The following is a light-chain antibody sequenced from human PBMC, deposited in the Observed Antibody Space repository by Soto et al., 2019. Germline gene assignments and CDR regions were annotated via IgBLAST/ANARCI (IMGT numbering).Light chain of an antibody. J-gene: IGKJ5*01. CDR2: SAS. CDR3: QQYNTWPPMS. Sequence: EVVMTQSPASLSVSPGERATLSCRASQSVSTNLAWYQQRPGQAPRLLIDSASTRANGIPARFSGSGSGTEFTLTISSLQSEDFAIYYCQQYNTWPPMSFGQGTRLEIK. CDR1: QSVSTN. V-gene: IGKV3-15*01.